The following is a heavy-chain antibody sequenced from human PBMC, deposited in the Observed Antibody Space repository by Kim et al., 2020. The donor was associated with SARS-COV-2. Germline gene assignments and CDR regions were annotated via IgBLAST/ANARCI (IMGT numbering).Heavy chain of an antibody. Sequence: TIYAQKFQGRVTMTEDTSTDTAYMELSSLRSEDTAVYYCATGSGYGGVDYWGQGTLVTVSS. D-gene: IGHD5-12*01. J-gene: IGHJ4*02. V-gene: IGHV1-24*01. CDR2: T. CDR3: ATGSGYGGVDY.